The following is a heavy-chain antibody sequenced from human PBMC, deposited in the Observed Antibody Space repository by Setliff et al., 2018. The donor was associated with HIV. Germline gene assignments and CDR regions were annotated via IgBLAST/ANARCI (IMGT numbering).Heavy chain of an antibody. V-gene: IGHV3-7*03. CDR2: IKPDGSDQ. J-gene: IGHJ6*03. Sequence: GGSLRLSCVASGFTFSNSWMNWVRQAPGKGLEWVANIKPDGSDQYYVDSVKGRFTIFRDNTKDSLYLQMNSLRAEDTAVYYCARWAPPNHYFYYYMDVWGKGTTVTVSS. CDR3: ARWAPPNHYFYYYMDV. CDR1: GFTFSNSW.